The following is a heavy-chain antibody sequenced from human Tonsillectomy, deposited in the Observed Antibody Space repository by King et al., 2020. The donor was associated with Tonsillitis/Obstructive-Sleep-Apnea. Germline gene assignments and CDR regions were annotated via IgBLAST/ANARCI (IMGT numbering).Heavy chain of an antibody. CDR3: ASPTTIGGYFNS. CDR1: GDSFSNYA. Sequence: QLVQSGAEVKKPGSSVKVSCKASGDSFSNYAFNWVRQAPGQGLEWMGGVIPILDIANYGQKFQVRLTITADESTSTAYMELRILTSADTAVYDCASPTTIGGYFNSWGQGTLVTVSS. CDR2: VIPILDIA. J-gene: IGHJ4*02. D-gene: IGHD3-9*01. V-gene: IGHV1-69*10.